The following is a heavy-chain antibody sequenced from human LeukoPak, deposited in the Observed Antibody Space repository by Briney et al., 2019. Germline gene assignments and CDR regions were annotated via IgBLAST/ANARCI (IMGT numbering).Heavy chain of an antibody. J-gene: IGHJ4*02. Sequence: SETLSLTCAVYGGSFSGYYWSWMRQPPGKGLEGIGEINHSGSTNYNPSLKSRVTISVDTSKNQFSLKLSSVTAADTAVYYCARGALEYCSSTSCKPIYRVPYYYFDYWGQGTLVTVSS. CDR2: INHSGST. CDR1: GGSFSGYY. CDR3: ARGALEYCSSTSCKPIYRVPYYYFDY. D-gene: IGHD2-2*01. V-gene: IGHV4-34*01.